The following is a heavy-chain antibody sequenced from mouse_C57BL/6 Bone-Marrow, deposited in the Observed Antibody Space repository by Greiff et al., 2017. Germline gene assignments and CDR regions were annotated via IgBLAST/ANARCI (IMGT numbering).Heavy chain of an antibody. CDR3: ASEGIYYGSSYSYFDY. V-gene: IGHV1-64*01. CDR1: AYPFPSTW. Sequence: VQLQQPGAELVKPGASVRLSCKASAYPFPSTWRHGVKKRLGQGLKWIGMIHPISGSTNYNKKFKSKATLTVNKSSSTAYMQLSSLTSEDSAVYYCASEGIYYGSSYSYFDYWGQGTTLTVSS. D-gene: IGHD1-1*01. CDR2: IHPISGST. J-gene: IGHJ2*01.